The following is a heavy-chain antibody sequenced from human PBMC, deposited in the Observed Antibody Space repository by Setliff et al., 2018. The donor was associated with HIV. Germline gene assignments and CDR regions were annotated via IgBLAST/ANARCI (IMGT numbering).Heavy chain of an antibody. CDR2: IIPIFGRT. D-gene: IGHD3-10*01. CDR3: ARSFGLSPSGKYYYYYGMDI. V-gene: IGHV1-69*02. J-gene: IGHJ6*02. CDR1: GYSFTNFP. Sequence: ASVKVSCKTSGYSFTNFPIAWVRQAPGQGLEWMGKIIPIFGRTSYARSLQGRVSITADKSTTTAYMELTGLRSDDTAVYYCARSFGLSPSGKYYYYYGMDIWGQGTTVTVSS.